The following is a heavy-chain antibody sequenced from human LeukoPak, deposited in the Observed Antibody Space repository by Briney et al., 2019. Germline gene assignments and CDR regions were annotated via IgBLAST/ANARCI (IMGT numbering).Heavy chain of an antibody. CDR1: GYTLSDLA. V-gene: IGHV1-24*01. CDR2: LHPEDGEA. J-gene: IGHJ3*02. D-gene: IGHD4-17*01. CDR3: ATRNFGDYSAFDI. Sequence: ASVKVSCRVSGYTLSDLAMHWVRQAPGKGLEWMGGLHPEDGEAIYAQPLQGRVTMTEDTSTDTAYMELSSLRSDDTAAYYCATRNFGDYSAFDIWGQGTLVTVSS.